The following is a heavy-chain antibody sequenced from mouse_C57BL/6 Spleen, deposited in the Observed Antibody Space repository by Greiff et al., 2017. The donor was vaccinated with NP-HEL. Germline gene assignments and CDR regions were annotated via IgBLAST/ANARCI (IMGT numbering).Heavy chain of an antibody. D-gene: IGHD1-1*01. Sequence: EVMLVESGGGLVKPGGSLKLSCAASGFTFNSYAMSWVRQTPEKRLEWVATISDGGSYTYYPDNVKGRFTISRDNAKNNLYLQMSHLKSEDTAMYYCATDRGYYYGSSPFAYWGQGTLVTVSA. V-gene: IGHV5-4*01. J-gene: IGHJ3*01. CDR3: ATDRGYYYGSSPFAY. CDR1: GFTFNSYA. CDR2: ISDGGSYT.